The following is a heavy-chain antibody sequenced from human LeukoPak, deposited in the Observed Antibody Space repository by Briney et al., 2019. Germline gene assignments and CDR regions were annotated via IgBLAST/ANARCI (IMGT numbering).Heavy chain of an antibody. CDR2: IWYDGSNK. Sequence: GGSLRLSCAASGFTFSSYGMHWVRQAPGKGLEWVAVIWYDGSNKYYADSVKGRFTISRDNSKNTLYLQMNSLRAEDTAVYYCARDRVGYFDLVDSYYGMDVWGQGTTVTVSS. CDR1: GFTFSSYG. J-gene: IGHJ6*02. D-gene: IGHD3-9*01. CDR3: ARDRVGYFDLVDSYYGMDV. V-gene: IGHV3-33*01.